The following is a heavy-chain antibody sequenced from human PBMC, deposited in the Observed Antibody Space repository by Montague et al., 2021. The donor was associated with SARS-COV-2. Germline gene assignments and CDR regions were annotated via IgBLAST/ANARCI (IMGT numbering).Heavy chain of an antibody. V-gene: IGHV6-1*01. J-gene: IGHJ6*02. CDR3: ASGRMVPYSSSWTTLYYYYGMDV. Sequence: CAISGDSVPSNSAAWNWIRQSPSRGLEWLGRTYYRSKWYNDYAVSVKSRITINPDTSKNQFSLQLNSVTPEDTAVYYCASGRMVPYSSSWTTLYYYYGMDVGGQGTTVTVSS. CDR2: TYYRSKWYN. D-gene: IGHD6-13*01. CDR1: GDSVPSNSAA.